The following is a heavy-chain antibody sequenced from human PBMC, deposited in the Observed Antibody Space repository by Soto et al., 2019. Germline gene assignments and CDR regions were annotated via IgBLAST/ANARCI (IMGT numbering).Heavy chain of an antibody. V-gene: IGHV2-5*02. J-gene: IGHJ6*02. D-gene: IGHD2-21*02. CDR2: IYWDGDR. CDR1: GFSLSTGGMG. CDR3: VHSRCGGDCLQSYSSHYYYGMDI. Sequence: QITLKESGPTLVKPTQTLTLTCTFSGFSLSTGGMGVGWIRQPPGKALEWLALIYWDGDRRYRPSLMSRLTIAKDTSKNKVVLTMTNMDPVDTATYYCVHSRCGGDCLQSYSSHYYYGMDIWGQGTTVTASS.